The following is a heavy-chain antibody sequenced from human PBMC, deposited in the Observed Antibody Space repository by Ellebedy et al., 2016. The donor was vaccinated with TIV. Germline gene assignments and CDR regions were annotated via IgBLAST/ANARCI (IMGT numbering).Heavy chain of an antibody. J-gene: IGHJ4*02. V-gene: IGHV3-23*01. CDR3: AKEDGAGIAAPSGY. D-gene: IGHD6-13*01. CDR2: ISGSGGST. Sequence: GESLKISXAASGFTFSSYAMSWVRQAPGKGLEWVSAISGSGGSTYYADSVKGRFTISRDNSKNTLYLQMNSLRAEDTAVYYCAKEDGAGIAAPSGYWGQGTLVTVSS. CDR1: GFTFSSYA.